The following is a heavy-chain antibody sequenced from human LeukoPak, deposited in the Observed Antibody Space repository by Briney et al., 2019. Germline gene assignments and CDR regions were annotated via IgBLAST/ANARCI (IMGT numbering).Heavy chain of an antibody. CDR3: AKDHLYKQSRYFDY. Sequence: GGSLRLSCAASGFTLSSYAMSWVRQAPGKGLEWVSAISVSGNTYHADSVKGRFTISRDSSKNTLYLQMNSLRAEDTAVYYCAKDHLYKQSRYFDYWGQGTLVTVSS. CDR1: GFTLSSYA. J-gene: IGHJ4*02. D-gene: IGHD1-1*01. V-gene: IGHV3-23*01. CDR2: ISVSGNT.